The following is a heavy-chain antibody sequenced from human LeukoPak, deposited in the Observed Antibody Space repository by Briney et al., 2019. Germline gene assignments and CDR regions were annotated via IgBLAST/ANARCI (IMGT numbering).Heavy chain of an antibody. J-gene: IGHJ2*01. CDR3: ARLKLGAYFDL. Sequence: SETLSLTCTVSGGCTSSDYWSWIRQSPGKGLEWVGYVYNSGDTGKNPSLKSRVTILLDTSKNQCSLKLTSVSAADTAVYYCARLKLGAYFDLWGRGTLVTVSS. V-gene: IGHV4-59*08. CDR1: GGCTSSDY. D-gene: IGHD3-16*01. CDR2: VYNSGDT.